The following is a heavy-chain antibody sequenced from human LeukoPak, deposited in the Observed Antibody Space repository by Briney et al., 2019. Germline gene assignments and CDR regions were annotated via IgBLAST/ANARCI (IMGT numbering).Heavy chain of an antibody. CDR2: INRDGSSA. CDR3: ARDGLYCSSTSCYIRNGFGY. D-gene: IGHD2-2*02. J-gene: IGHJ4*02. V-gene: IGHV3-74*01. Sequence: GGSLRLSCAASGFTLSGFWMHWIRQAPGKGLMWLSRINRDGSSADYADSVKGRFTISRDNSKSTLYLQMNSLRAEDTAVYYCARDGLYCSSTSCYIRNGFGYWGQGTLVTVSS. CDR1: GFTLSGFW.